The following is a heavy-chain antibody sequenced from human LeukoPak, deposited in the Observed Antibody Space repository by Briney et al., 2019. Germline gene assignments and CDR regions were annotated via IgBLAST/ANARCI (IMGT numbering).Heavy chain of an antibody. CDR1: GYTFTNYG. V-gene: IGHV1-18*01. CDR3: ARAPHRVTAAGYDY. D-gene: IGHD6-13*01. CDR2: ISANNGET. J-gene: IGHJ4*02. Sequence: ASVKVSCKSSGYTFTNYGITWVRQAPAQGLEWVVWISANNGETNYAQKVQGRVTVTTDTSTSTAYMELRSLRSDDTAVYYCARAPHRVTAAGYDYWGQGTLVTVSS.